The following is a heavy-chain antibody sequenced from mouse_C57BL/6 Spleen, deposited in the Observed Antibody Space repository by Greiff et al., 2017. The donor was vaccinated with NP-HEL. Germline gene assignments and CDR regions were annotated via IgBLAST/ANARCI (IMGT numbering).Heavy chain of an antibody. Sequence: QVQLQQPGAELVKPGASVKLSCKASGYTFTSYWMHWVKQRPGRGLEWIGRIDPNSGGTKYNEKFKSKATLTVDKPSSTAYMQLSSLTSEDSAVYYCARSPHYDGYYNDAMDYWGQGTSVTVSS. V-gene: IGHV1-72*01. CDR1: GYTFTSYW. J-gene: IGHJ4*01. CDR2: IDPNSGGT. D-gene: IGHD2-3*01. CDR3: ARSPHYDGYYNDAMDY.